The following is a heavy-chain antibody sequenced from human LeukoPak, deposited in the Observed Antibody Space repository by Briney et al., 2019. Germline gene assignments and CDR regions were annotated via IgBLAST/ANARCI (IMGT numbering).Heavy chain of an antibody. V-gene: IGHV3-21*01. CDR3: AKDYTDLLDAFDI. D-gene: IGHD3-16*01. J-gene: IGHJ3*02. Sequence: GGSLRLSCAASGFTFSSYSMNWVRQAPGKGLEWVSSISSSSSYIYYADSVKGRFTISRDNSKNTLYLQMNSLRAEDTAVYYCAKDYTDLLDAFDIWGQGTMVTVSS. CDR2: ISSSSSYI. CDR1: GFTFSSYS.